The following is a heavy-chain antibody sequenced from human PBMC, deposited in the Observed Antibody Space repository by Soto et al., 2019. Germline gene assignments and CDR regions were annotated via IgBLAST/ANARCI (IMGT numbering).Heavy chain of an antibody. Sequence: SETLSLTCSVSGGSISGSYWSWIRQSPGKGLEWLGYVYYTGSTNYSPSLRSRVSISVDTSKNEFSLRLSSVTAADTAVYFCARVKATLYRHYYFDYWGQGTPVTVSS. CDR3: ARVKATLYRHYYFDY. CDR1: GGSISGSY. V-gene: IGHV4-59*08. CDR2: VYYTGST. J-gene: IGHJ4*02. D-gene: IGHD5-12*01.